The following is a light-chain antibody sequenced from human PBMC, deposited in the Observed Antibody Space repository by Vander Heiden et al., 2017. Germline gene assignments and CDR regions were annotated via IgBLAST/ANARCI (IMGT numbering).Light chain of an antibody. CDR1: SSDVGGYDF. CDR3: SSYAGRYTLVV. J-gene: IGLJ2*01. Sequence: QSALTQPRSVSGSPGQSVTISCTGTSSDVGGYDFVSWYQQHPGKAPKLMIYDVKKRPSGVPDRFSGSKSGNTASLTISGLQAEDEADYYCSSYAGRYTLVVFGGGTKVTVL. CDR2: DVK. V-gene: IGLV2-11*01.